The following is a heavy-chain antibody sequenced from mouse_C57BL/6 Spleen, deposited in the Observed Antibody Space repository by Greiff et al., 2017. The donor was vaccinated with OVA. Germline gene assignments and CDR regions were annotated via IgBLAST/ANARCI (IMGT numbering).Heavy chain of an antibody. J-gene: IGHJ3*01. CDR1: GFNIKDYY. V-gene: IGHV14-1*01. CDR3: TFYGSSPFAY. CDR2: IDPEDGDT. Sequence: EVKLMESGAELVRPGASVKLSCTASGFNIKDYYMHWVKQRPEQGLEWIGRIDPEDGDTEYAPKFQGKATMTADTSSNTAYLQLSSLTSEDAAVYYCTFYGSSPFAYWGQGTLVTVSA. D-gene: IGHD1-1*01.